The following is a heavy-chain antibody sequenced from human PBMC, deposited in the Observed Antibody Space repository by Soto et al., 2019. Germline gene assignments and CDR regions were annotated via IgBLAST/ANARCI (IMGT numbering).Heavy chain of an antibody. CDR1: GYTFTSYG. Sequence: ASVKVSCKASGYTFTSYGINWVRQAPGQGLEWMGWISAYNGNTNYAQKLQGRVTMTTDTSTSTAYMELRSLRSDDTAVYYCARVRIVGATNNWFDPWGQGTLVTVSS. CDR3: ARVRIVGATNNWFDP. V-gene: IGHV1-18*04. CDR2: ISAYNGNT. J-gene: IGHJ5*02. D-gene: IGHD1-26*01.